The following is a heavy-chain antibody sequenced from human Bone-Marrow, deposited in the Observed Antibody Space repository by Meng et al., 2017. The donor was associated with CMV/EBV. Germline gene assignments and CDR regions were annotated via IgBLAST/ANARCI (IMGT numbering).Heavy chain of an antibody. CDR2: ISGYSGDT. V-gene: IGHV1-18*01. Sequence: ASVKVSCKASGYRFNRYGIAWVRQAPGQGLEWMGWISGYSGDTNYAQKFQGRVTMTTDTSTSLAYLDLRGLTSDDTAIYYCARGSDWFDPWGQGTLFTVSS. CDR1: GYRFNRYG. J-gene: IGHJ5*02. CDR3: ARGSDWFDP.